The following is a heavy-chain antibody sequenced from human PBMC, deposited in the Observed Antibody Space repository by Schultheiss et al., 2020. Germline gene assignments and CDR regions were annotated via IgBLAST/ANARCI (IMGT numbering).Heavy chain of an antibody. CDR3: ARDLGRDGYNYAY. J-gene: IGHJ4*02. Sequence: GGSLRLSCAASGFTFSTYSMNWVRQAPGKGLEWISYISSSSNMRYYADSVKGRFTISRDNAKNSLYLQMNSLRAEDTAVYYCARDLGRDGYNYAYWGQGTLVNGS. CDR2: ISSSSNMR. D-gene: IGHD5-24*01. CDR1: GFTFSTYS. V-gene: IGHV3-48*01.